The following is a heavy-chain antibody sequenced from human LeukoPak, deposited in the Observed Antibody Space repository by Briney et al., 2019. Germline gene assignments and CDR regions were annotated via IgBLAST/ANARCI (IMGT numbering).Heavy chain of an antibody. CDR1: GFTFSDYY. CDR3: ARTNYDFWSGYLFDY. V-gene: IGHV3-11*04. J-gene: IGHJ4*02. D-gene: IGHD3-3*01. CDR2: ISSSGSTI. Sequence: PGGSLRHSCAASGFTFSDYYMSWIRQAPGKGLEWVSYISSSGSTIYYADSVKGRFTISRDNAKNSLYLQMNSLRAEDTAVYYCARTNYDFWSGYLFDYWGQGTLVTVSS.